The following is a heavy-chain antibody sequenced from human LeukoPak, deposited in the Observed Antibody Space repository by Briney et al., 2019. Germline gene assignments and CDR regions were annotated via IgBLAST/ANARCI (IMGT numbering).Heavy chain of an antibody. CDR3: ARKSAYRRPIDY. V-gene: IGHV4-34*01. D-gene: IGHD3-16*01. J-gene: IGHJ4*02. CDR1: GGSFSGYY. CDR2: NTHSGSA. Sequence: SETLSLTCAVYGGSFSGYYWSWIRQPPGKGLEWIGENTHSGSANYNPSPKSRVTISVDTSKNQFSLKLSSVTAADTAVYYCARKSAYRRPIDYWGQGTLVTVSS.